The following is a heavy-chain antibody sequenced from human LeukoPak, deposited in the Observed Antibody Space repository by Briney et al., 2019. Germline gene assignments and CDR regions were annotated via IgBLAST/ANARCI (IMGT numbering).Heavy chain of an antibody. CDR1: GFTFSSYA. Sequence: GGSLRLSCAASGFTFSSYAMSWVRQAPGKGLEWVSSISSSSSYIYYADSVKGRFTISRDNAKNSLYLQMNSLRAEDTAVYYCARGSIAAAGRFAYWGQGTLVTVSS. D-gene: IGHD6-13*01. CDR3: ARGSIAAAGRFAY. J-gene: IGHJ4*02. V-gene: IGHV3-21*01. CDR2: ISSSSSYI.